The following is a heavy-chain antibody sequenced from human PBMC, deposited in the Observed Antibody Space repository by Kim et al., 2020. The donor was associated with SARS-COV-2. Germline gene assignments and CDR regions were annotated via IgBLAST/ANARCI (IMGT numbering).Heavy chain of an antibody. CDR3: AKDFQDYGSYYEYYFDY. D-gene: IGHD1-26*01. Sequence: LSLTCAASGFTFSSYAMSWVRQAPGKGLEWVSAISGSGGSTYYADSVKGRFTISRDNSKNTLYLQINSLRAEDTAVYYCAKDFQDYGSYYEYYFDYWGQGTLVTVSS. J-gene: IGHJ4*02. CDR1: GFTFSSYA. CDR2: ISGSGGST. V-gene: IGHV3-23*01.